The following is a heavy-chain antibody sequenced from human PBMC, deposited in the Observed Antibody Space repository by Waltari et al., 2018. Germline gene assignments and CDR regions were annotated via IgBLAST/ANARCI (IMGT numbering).Heavy chain of an antibody. CDR2: IYSGGST. CDR3: ASRNTAMVTFRYYYGMDV. V-gene: IGHV3-53*01. Sequence: EVQLVESGGGLIQPGGSLRLSCAASGFTVSSNYMSWVRQAPGKGLEWVSVIYSGGSTYYADSVKGRFTISRDNSKNTLYLQMNSLRAEDTAVYYCASRNTAMVTFRYYYGMDVWGQGTTVTVSS. D-gene: IGHD5-18*01. CDR1: GFTVSSNY. J-gene: IGHJ6*02.